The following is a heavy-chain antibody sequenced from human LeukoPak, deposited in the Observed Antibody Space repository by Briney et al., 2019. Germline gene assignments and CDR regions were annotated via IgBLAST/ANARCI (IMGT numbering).Heavy chain of an antibody. V-gene: IGHV4-59*11. Sequence: SETLSLTCTVSGGSISSHYWSWIRQPPGKGLEWIGYIYYSGSTNYNPSLKSRVTISVDTSKNQFSLKLSSVTAADTAVYYCARTLWFGELPHLDVWGQGTTVSVSS. J-gene: IGHJ6*02. CDR1: GGSISSHY. D-gene: IGHD3-10*01. CDR2: IYYSGST. CDR3: ARTLWFGELPHLDV.